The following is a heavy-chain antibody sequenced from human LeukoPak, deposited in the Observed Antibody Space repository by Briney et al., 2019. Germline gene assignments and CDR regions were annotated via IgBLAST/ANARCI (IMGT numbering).Heavy chain of an antibody. D-gene: IGHD3-3*01. CDR3: ARGLLEWLYFDY. CDR1: GGTFSSYA. V-gene: IGHV1-69*05. Sequence: SVKVSCKASGGTFSSYAISWVRQAPGQGLEWMGGIIPIFGTANYAQKFQGRVTITTDESTSTAYMELRSLRSEDTAVYYCARGLLEWLYFDYWGQGTLVTVSS. J-gene: IGHJ4*02. CDR2: IIPIFGTA.